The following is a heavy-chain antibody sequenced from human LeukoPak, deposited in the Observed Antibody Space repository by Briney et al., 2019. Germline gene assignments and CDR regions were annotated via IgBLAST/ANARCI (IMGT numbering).Heavy chain of an antibody. J-gene: IGHJ4*02. V-gene: IGHV5-51*01. CDR2: IYPGDSDT. CDR1: GYSFTSYW. D-gene: IGHD3-10*01. CDR3: ARLGEGSSYGSGSYYNRHVDY. Sequence: GESLKISCKGSGYSFTSYWIGWVRQMPGKGLEWMGIIYPGDSDTRYSPSFQGQVTISADKSISTAYLQWSSLKASDTAMYYCARLGEGSSYGSGSYYNRHVDYWGQGTLVTVSS.